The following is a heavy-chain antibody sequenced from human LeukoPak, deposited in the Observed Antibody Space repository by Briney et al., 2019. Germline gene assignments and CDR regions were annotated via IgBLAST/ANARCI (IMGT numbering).Heavy chain of an antibody. CDR2: ISGSGGYT. D-gene: IGHD6-19*01. V-gene: IGHV3-23*01. CDR3: ARGGGDVSDWYWGVYFDC. J-gene: IGHJ4*02. Sequence: PGGSLRLSCGAFGFTFSIFGMSWVRQAPGKGLEWVSTISGSGGYTYYADSVKGRFTISRDNSKNTLYLQMSSLRAEDTAVYYCARGGGDVSDWYWGVYFDCWGQGALVTVSS. CDR1: GFTFSIFG.